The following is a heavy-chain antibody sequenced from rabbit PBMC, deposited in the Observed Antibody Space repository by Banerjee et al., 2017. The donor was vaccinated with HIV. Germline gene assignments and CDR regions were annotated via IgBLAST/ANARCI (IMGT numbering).Heavy chain of an antibody. CDR2: IYAGGSGST. CDR1: GFSFSSSYW. CDR3: ARGRYAAYAGYGYAPYGMDL. V-gene: IGHV1S40*01. Sequence: QSLEESGGDLVKPGASLTLTCTASGFSFSSSYWICWVRQAPGKGLEWIACIYAGGSGSTYYASWAKGRFTISKTSSTTVTLQMTSLTAADTATYFCARGRYAAYAGYGYAPYGMDLWGQGTLVTVS. J-gene: IGHJ6*01. D-gene: IGHD6-1*01.